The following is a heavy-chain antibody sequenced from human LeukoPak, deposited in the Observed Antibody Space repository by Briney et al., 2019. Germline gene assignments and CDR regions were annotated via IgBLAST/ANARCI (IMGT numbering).Heavy chain of an antibody. CDR2: ISTSAGTI. D-gene: IGHD3-22*01. V-gene: IGHV3-11*01. Sequence: GGSLRLSCAASGFTFSDYYMTWIRQAPGKGLKWISYISTSAGTIYYADSVKGRFTVSRDNAKNSLYLQMNSLRAEDTAVYYCARDAIDSSGFDFDYWGQGTLVTVSS. CDR3: ARDAIDSSGFDFDY. CDR1: GFTFSDYY. J-gene: IGHJ4*02.